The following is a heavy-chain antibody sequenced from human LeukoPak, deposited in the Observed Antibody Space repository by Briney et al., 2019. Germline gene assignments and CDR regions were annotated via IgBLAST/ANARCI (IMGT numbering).Heavy chain of an antibody. CDR1: GYTFTSYY. CDR2: INPRTGST. D-gene: IGHD3-22*01. CDR3: ARGVHVRVYDSNPHYGHY. Sequence: ASVKVSCKASGYTFTSYYIFWVRQAPGQGLEWMGIINPRTGSTSYSQKFQGRVTMIRDMSTSTVYMELSSLRSEDTALYYCARGVHVRVYDSNPHYGHYWGQGTLVTVSS. J-gene: IGHJ4*02. V-gene: IGHV1-46*01.